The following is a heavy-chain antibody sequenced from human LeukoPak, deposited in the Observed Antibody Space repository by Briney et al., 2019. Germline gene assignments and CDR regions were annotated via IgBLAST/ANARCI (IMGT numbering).Heavy chain of an antibody. D-gene: IGHD5-12*01. Sequence: PAGSLRLSCEASGFTFSDYYMSWIRQAPGKGLEWVSYISSSGGYINYADSVKGRLTISRDNAKNSLYLQMNSLRAEDTAVYLCARLRSGYADYWGQGTVVTVSS. CDR3: ARLRSGYADY. CDR1: GFTFSDYY. CDR2: ISSSGGYI. V-gene: IGHV3-11*03. J-gene: IGHJ4*02.